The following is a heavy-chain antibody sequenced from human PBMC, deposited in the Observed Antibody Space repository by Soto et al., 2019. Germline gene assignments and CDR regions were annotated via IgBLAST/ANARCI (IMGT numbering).Heavy chain of an antibody. CDR3: ATVSSPGAYAPVFF. J-gene: IGHJ4*02. D-gene: IGHD4-17*01. CDR1: GFSFSDYY. CDR2: IGGSGSNI. Sequence: QVQLVESGGAVVKPGGSLRLSCSASGFSFSDYYMNWVRQAPGKGLEWISYIGGSGSNICYAESVEGRFTISRDNARNSVHLPMNDLLGGDRARYVDATVSSPGAYAPVFFWGQGTVVTVSS. V-gene: IGHV3-11*01.